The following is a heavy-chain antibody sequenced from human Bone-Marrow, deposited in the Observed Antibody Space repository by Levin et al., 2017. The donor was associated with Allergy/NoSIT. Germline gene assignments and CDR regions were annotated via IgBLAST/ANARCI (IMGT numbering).Heavy chain of an antibody. CDR2: MYYTGSL. V-gene: IGHV4-31*11. CDR1: GGSISSSGYY. D-gene: IGHD6-6*01. Sequence: SETLSLTCAVSGGSISSSGYYWSWIRQLPGKGLEWIGYMYYTGSLYYNPSLQSRATISMDTSKNQFSLRLSSVTAADTAVYYCARDGHRLTGSSMDVWGQGTTVTVSS. J-gene: IGHJ6*02. CDR3: ARDGHRLTGSSMDV.